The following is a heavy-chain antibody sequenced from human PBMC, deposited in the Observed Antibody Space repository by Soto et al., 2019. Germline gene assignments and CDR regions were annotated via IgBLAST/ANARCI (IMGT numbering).Heavy chain of an antibody. CDR3: AGDLIAVRPGWFDP. Sequence: GASVQVSCKASGYTFSSYGISWVRQAPGQGLEWMGYISAYNGNTNYAQKFQGRVTMTTDTSTSTAYMVLRSLTSDDTAVYYCAGDLIAVRPGWFDPWGQGTLVTVSS. CDR2: ISAYNGNT. J-gene: IGHJ5*02. D-gene: IGHD6-6*01. V-gene: IGHV1-18*01. CDR1: GYTFSSYG.